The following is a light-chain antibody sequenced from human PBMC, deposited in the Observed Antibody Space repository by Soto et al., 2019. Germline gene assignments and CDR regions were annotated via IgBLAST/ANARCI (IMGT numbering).Light chain of an antibody. V-gene: IGLV2-11*01. CDR2: DVT. Sequence: QSALTQPRSVSGSPGQSVTISCTGTSSDVGGYNYVSWYQQHPGKAPKLMIYDVTKRPSGVRDRFSASKSGNTASLTISGLQAEDEADYYCCSYAGSYTYVFGTGTKV. CDR3: CSYAGSYTYV. J-gene: IGLJ1*01. CDR1: SSDVGGYNY.